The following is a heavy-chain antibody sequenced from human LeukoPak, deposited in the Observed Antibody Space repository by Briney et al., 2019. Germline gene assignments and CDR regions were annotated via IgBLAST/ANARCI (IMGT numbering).Heavy chain of an antibody. CDR3: AKSGLLPDY. CDR1: GFTFSSYA. J-gene: IGHJ4*02. D-gene: IGHD3-22*01. Sequence: PGGSLRLSCAASGFTFSSYAMSWVRQAPGKGLEWVSGISWNSGGIGYADSVKGRFTISRDNAKNTLYLQMNSLRAEDAAVYYCAKSGLLPDYWGQGTLVTVSS. V-gene: IGHV3-23*01. CDR2: ISWNSGGI.